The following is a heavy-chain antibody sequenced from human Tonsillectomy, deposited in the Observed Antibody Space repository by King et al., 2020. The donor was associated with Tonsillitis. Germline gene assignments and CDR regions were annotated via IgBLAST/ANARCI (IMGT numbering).Heavy chain of an antibody. V-gene: IGHV4-61*02. Sequence: QLQESGPGLVKPSQTLSLTCTVSGGSISSGSYYWSWIRQPAGKGLEWIGHIYTSGSTHYNPSLKSRVTISVDTSKNQFSLQLSSVTAADTAVYYCARDWGYWGQGTLVTVSS. CDR3: ARDWGY. CDR2: IYTSGST. D-gene: IGHD3-16*01. CDR1: GGSISSGSYY. J-gene: IGHJ4*02.